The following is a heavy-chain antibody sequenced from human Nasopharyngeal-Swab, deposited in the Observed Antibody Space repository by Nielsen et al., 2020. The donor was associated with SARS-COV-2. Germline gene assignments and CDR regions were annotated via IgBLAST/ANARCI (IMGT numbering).Heavy chain of an antibody. V-gene: IGHV4-30-4*01. Sequence: WIRQPPGKGLEWIGYIYYSGSTYYNPSPKSRVTISVDTSKNQFSLKLSSVTAADTAVYYCARAEVPAALDYWGQGTLVTVSS. D-gene: IGHD2-2*01. CDR2: IYYSGST. CDR3: ARAEVPAALDY. J-gene: IGHJ4*02.